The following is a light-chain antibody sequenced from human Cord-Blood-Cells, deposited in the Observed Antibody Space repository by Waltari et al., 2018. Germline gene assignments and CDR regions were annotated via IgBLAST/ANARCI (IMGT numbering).Light chain of an antibody. J-gene: IGKJ1*01. CDR3: QQRINWPPT. CDR1: QSVSSY. V-gene: IGKV3-11*01. CDR2: DAT. Sequence: DIVLTQSPATLSLSPGERATLSCRASQSVSSYLAWYQQKPGQAPRLLISDATNGATGIPARFSVGGSGTDFTLTISSLGPEDFAVYYCQQRINWPPTFGQGTKVEI.